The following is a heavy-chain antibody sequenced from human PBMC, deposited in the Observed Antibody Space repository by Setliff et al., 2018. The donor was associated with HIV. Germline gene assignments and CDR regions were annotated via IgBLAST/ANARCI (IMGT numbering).Heavy chain of an antibody. D-gene: IGHD2-2*01. J-gene: IGHJ4*02. Sequence: GGSMRPSCAASGFTFSTYWMSWVRQAPGEGLEWVSNRKQEGSEKDYVDSVKGRCTISRDNAKNSRFLQMNSLRAEDTAVYYCAREYCNSTSCYGYSGDYWGQGTLVTVSS. CDR3: AREYCNSTSCYGYSGDY. CDR2: RKQEGSEK. V-gene: IGHV3-7*01. CDR1: GFTFSTYW.